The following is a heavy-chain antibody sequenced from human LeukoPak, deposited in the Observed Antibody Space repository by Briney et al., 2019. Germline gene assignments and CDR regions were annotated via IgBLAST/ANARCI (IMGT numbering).Heavy chain of an antibody. CDR1: GGSISSGSYY. Sequence: SETLSLTCTVSGGSISSGSYYWSWIRQPAGKGLEWIGRIYTSGSTNYNPSLKSRVTISVDTSKNQFSLKLSSVTAADTAVYYCARLDSSGYHIDYWGQGTLVTVSS. CDR3: ARLDSSGYHIDY. J-gene: IGHJ4*02. D-gene: IGHD3-22*01. CDR2: IYTSGST. V-gene: IGHV4-61*02.